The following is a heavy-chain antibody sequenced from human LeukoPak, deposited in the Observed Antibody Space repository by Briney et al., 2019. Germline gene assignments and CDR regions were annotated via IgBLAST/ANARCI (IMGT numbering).Heavy chain of an antibody. CDR1: GFSFINYA. V-gene: IGHV3-30*04. CDR2: ISYDGRNQ. Sequence: PVGSLGLSCAASGFSFINYAMHWVRQVPGKGLEWVAVISYDGRNQYYADSLKGRFTLSRDNTKNTLYLQMNSLRGEDTAVYFCARDRHQYDTSGYYYHYYYYGMDVWGHGTTVTVSS. D-gene: IGHD3-22*01. J-gene: IGHJ6*02. CDR3: ARDRHQYDTSGYYYHYYYYGMDV.